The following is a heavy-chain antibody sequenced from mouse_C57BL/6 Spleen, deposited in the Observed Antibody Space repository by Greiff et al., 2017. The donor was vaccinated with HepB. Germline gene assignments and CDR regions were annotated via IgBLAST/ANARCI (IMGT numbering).Heavy chain of an antibody. D-gene: IGHD2-2*01. CDR1: GYTFTSYW. V-gene: IGHV1-64*01. CDR3: ASGYYYAMDY. CDR2: IHPNSGST. Sequence: VQLQQSGAELVKPGASVKLSCKASGYTFTSYWMHWVKQRPGPGLEWIGMIHPNSGSTNYNEKFKSKATLTVDKSSSTAYMQLSSLTSEDSAVYYCASGYYYAMDYWGQGTSVTVSS. J-gene: IGHJ4*01.